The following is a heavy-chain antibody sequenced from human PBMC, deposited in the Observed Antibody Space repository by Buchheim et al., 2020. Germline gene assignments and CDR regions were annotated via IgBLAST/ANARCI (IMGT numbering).Heavy chain of an antibody. Sequence: QVQLVEFGGGVVQPGRSLRLSCAASGFTFSSYAMHWVRQAPGKGLEWVAVISYDGSNKYYADSVKGRFTISRDNSKNTLYLQMNSLRAEDTAVYYCARDRGGGSYYYYYGMDVWGQGTT. J-gene: IGHJ6*02. CDR3: ARDRGGGSYYYYYGMDV. V-gene: IGHV3-30*04. CDR2: ISYDGSNK. CDR1: GFTFSSYA. D-gene: IGHD1-26*01.